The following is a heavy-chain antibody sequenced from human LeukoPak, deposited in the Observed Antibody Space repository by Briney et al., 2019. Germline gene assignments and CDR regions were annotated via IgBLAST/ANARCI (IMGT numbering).Heavy chain of an antibody. J-gene: IGHJ4*02. D-gene: IGHD6-19*01. Sequence: PSETLSLTCAVYGGSSSDYYWSWVRQSPGKGLEWIGEISYSGTTNYNPSLKSRVTISIDMSKSQFSLKLTSVTAADTAIYYCARGCPRSEVGTVAGTCYFDYWGQGTLVTVSS. V-gene: IGHV4-34*01. CDR3: ARGCPRSEVGTVAGTCYFDY. CDR1: GGSSSDYY. CDR2: ISYSGTT.